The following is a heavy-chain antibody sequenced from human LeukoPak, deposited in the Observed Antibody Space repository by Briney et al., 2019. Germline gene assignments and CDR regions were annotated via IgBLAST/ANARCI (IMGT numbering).Heavy chain of an antibody. CDR2: IYSSGST. CDR1: GGSISSYH. D-gene: IGHD6-13*01. Sequence: SETLSLTCTVSGGSISSYHWSWIRQPPGKGLEWIGYIYSSGSTNYNPSLESRVTISGDTSKNQFSLKLSSVTAADTAVYYCARLEYSSSWYKIDYWGQGTLVTVSS. CDR3: ARLEYSSSWYKIDY. J-gene: IGHJ4*02. V-gene: IGHV4-59*08.